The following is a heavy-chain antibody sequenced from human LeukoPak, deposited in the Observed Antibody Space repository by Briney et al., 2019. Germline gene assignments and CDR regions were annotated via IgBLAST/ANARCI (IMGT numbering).Heavy chain of an antibody. Sequence: PSETLSLTCAVYGGSFSGYYWSWIRQPPGKGLEWIGEINHSGSTNYNPSLKSRVTISVDTSKNQFSLKLSSVTAADTAVYYCARALFLTTRRFGGSSGYSFPLGYWGQGTLVTVSS. V-gene: IGHV4-34*01. D-gene: IGHD3-22*01. CDR2: INHSGST. CDR3: ARALFLTTRRFGGSSGYSFPLGY. CDR1: GGSFSGYY. J-gene: IGHJ4*02.